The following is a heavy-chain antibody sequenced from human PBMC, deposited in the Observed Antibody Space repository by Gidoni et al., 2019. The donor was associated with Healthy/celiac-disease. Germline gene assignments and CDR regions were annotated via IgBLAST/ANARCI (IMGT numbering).Heavy chain of an antibody. CDR1: GYSISSGYY. Sequence: QVQLQESGPGLVKPSETLSLPCTVSGYSISSGYYWGWIRQPPGKGLEWIGSIYHSGSTYYNPSLKSRVTISVDTSKNQFSLKLSSVTAADTAVYYCASQKPHCSSTSCSTFFDYWGQGTLVTVSS. CDR3: ASQKPHCSSTSCSTFFDY. J-gene: IGHJ4*02. D-gene: IGHD2-2*01. V-gene: IGHV4-38-2*02. CDR2: IYHSGST.